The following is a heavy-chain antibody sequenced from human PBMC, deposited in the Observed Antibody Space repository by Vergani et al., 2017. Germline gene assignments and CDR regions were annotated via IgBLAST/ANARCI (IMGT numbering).Heavy chain of an antibody. CDR3: ARLGFDYCESSGPYNWFDS. Sequence: QVQLQQWGAGLLKPSETLSLTCAVYGGSFSGYYWSWIRQPPGKGLEWIGEINHSGSTNYNPSLKSRVTISVDTSTNQFSLKLSSVTAADTAVYYCARLGFDYCESSGPYNWFDSWGQGTLVTVSS. CDR2: INHSGST. D-gene: IGHD3-22*01. CDR1: GGSFSGYY. V-gene: IGHV4-34*01. J-gene: IGHJ5*01.